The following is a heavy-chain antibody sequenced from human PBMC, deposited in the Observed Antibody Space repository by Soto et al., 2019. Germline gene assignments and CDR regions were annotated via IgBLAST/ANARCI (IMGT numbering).Heavy chain of an antibody. CDR2: INPNSGGT. CDR3: ARLNSRYFWFDP. Sequence: QLQLVQSGAEVKKPGASVKVSCKASGYTFTGYYMHWVRQAPGQGLEWMGWINPNSGGTNYAQKFQGWVTMTRDTSISTAYMDLSRLRSDDTAAYYCARLNSRYFWFDPWGQGTLVTVSS. D-gene: IGHD6-13*01. CDR1: GYTFTGYY. V-gene: IGHV1-2*04. J-gene: IGHJ5*02.